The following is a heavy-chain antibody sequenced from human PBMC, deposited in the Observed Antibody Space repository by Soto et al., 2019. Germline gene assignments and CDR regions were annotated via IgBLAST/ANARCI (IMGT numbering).Heavy chain of an antibody. CDR2: IYYSGST. V-gene: IGHV4-59*02. CDR1: GGSVSSYY. J-gene: IGHJ4*02. D-gene: IGHD3-10*01. CDR3: ARALQVTMNRGVDFDY. Sequence: PSETLSLTCTVSGGSVSSYYWSWIRQPPGKGLEWIGYIYYSGSTYYNPSLKSRVTISVDTSKKQFSLKLSSVTAADTAVYYCARALQVTMNRGVDFDYWDQGTLVTVSS.